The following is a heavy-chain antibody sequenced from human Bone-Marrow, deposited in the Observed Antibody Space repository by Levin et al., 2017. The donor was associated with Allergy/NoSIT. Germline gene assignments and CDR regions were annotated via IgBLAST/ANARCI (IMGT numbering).Heavy chain of an antibody. J-gene: IGHJ4*02. CDR1: GFTFSDYW. D-gene: IGHD2/OR15-2a*01. Sequence: PGGSLRLSCVASGFTFSDYWISWVRQGPEMGLEWLADIKRDGTEKNYADSVKGRFTVSRDDAKNSLYLHLNSLRADDTAVYYCVRDYFRVGGPSNWGQGTLVTVSS. CDR2: IKRDGTEK. V-gene: IGHV3-7*01. CDR3: VRDYFRVGGPSN.